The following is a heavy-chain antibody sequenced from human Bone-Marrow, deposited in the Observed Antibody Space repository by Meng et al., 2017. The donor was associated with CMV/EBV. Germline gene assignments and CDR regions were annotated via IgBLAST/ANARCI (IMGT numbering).Heavy chain of an antibody. D-gene: IGHD3-3*01. V-gene: IGHV4-39*07. J-gene: IGHJ4*02. CDR2: IYYSGST. Sequence: SEPLSLTCTVSGGSISSSSYYWGWIRQPPGKGLEWIGSIYYSGSTYYNPSLKSRVTISVDTSKNQFSLKPSSVTAADTAVDYCARSATAEWLLFDYWGQGTLVTVSS. CDR3: ARSATAEWLLFDY. CDR1: GGSISSSSYY.